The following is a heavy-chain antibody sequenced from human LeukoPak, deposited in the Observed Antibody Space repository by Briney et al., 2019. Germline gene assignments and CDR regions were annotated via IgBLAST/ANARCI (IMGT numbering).Heavy chain of an antibody. CDR2: ISPSASRT. J-gene: IGHJ4*02. CDR3: AKVRGVYYSSIACYYFDH. V-gene: IGHV3-23*01. D-gene: IGHD2-2*01. Sequence: GGSLRLSCAASGFTFSSYWMSWVRQAPGRGLEWLSCISPSASRTDYADSVKGRFTISRDNSKNTLDLQMNSLRPEDTAVYFCAKVRGVYYSSIACYYFDHWGQGTLVTVSS. CDR1: GFTFSSYW.